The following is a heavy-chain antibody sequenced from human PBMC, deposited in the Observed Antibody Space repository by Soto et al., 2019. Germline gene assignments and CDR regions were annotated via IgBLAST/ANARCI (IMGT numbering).Heavy chain of an antibody. Sequence: GGSLRLSCAASGFTFSSYWMHWVRQAPGKGLVWVSRANIDGSTTRYADSVKGRFTISRDNAKNTLYLQMNSLRAEDTAVYYCARGGFCSGGNCCFFDYWGQGALVTVSS. CDR3: ARGGFCSGGNCCFFDY. CDR2: ANIDGSTT. V-gene: IGHV3-74*01. CDR1: GFTFSSYW. J-gene: IGHJ4*02. D-gene: IGHD2-15*01.